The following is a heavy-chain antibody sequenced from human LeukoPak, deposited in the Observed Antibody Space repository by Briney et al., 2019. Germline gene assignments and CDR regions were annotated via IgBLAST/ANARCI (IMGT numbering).Heavy chain of an antibody. V-gene: IGHV4-31*03. Sequence: PSETLSLTCTVSGGSISSGGYYWSWIRQHPGKGLEWIGYIYYSGSTYYNPSLKSRVTISVDTSKNQFSLKLSSVTAADTAVYYCARGSTYGSGSYHPAVDVWGKGTTVTVSS. J-gene: IGHJ6*04. D-gene: IGHD3-10*01. CDR3: ARGSTYGSGSYHPAVDV. CDR2: IYYSGST. CDR1: GGSISSGGYY.